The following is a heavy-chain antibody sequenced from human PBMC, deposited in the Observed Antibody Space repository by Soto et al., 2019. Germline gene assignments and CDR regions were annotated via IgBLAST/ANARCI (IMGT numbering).Heavy chain of an antibody. Sequence: QVHLQESGPGLVKSSQTLSLTCTVSGASINSGGFYWSWVRQFPGKGLEWIGYIDYRGRTFYNPSLKSRATISRDTSKNQFSLEVNSVTAADTAVFFCARVSASGTRCFGPWGQGTLVTVSS. CDR3: ARVSASGTRCFGP. J-gene: IGHJ5*02. CDR1: GASINSGGFY. D-gene: IGHD6-13*01. V-gene: IGHV4-31*03. CDR2: IDYRGRT.